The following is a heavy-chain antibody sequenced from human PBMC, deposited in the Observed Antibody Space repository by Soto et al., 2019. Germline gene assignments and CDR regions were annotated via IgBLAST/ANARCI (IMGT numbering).Heavy chain of an antibody. Sequence: QVQLQQWGAGLLKPSETLSLTCAVYGGSFSGYYWSWIRQPPGKGLEWIGEINHSGSTNYNPSLNSRVTISVDTSKNQFSLKLSSVTAADTAVYYCASFRITGTTSVLKRRRNNWFDPWGQGTLVTVSS. J-gene: IGHJ5*02. CDR3: ASFRITGTTSVLKRRRNNWFDP. CDR1: GGSFSGYY. D-gene: IGHD1-7*01. V-gene: IGHV4-34*01. CDR2: INHSGST.